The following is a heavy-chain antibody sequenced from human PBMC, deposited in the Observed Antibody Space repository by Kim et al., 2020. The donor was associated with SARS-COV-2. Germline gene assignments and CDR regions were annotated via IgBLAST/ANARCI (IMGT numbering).Heavy chain of an antibody. Sequence: SETLSLTCNVSGVSISRGGYYWSWIRQLPGKGLEWIGYIYYTGSAYYNPSLKSRVTISLDTSKNQFSLKLTSVTAADMAVYYCARENYGDFDSWGQGTL. V-gene: IGHV4-31*03. CDR1: GVSISRGGYY. D-gene: IGHD4-17*01. CDR3: ARENYGDFDS. J-gene: IGHJ4*02. CDR2: IYYTGSA.